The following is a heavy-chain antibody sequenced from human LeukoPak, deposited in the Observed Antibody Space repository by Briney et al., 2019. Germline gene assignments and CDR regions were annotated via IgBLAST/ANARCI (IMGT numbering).Heavy chain of an antibody. CDR2: IKSKTDGGTT. Sequence: PGGSLRLSCAASGFTFTNAWMTWVGQAPGKGLEWVGRIKSKTDGGTTDYAAPVKDRCSISRDDSKNTLYLEMSSLKSEDTALYYCTTGTVTRSASNIWGQGTMVTVSS. D-gene: IGHD4-17*01. J-gene: IGHJ3*02. V-gene: IGHV3-15*01. CDR1: GFTFTNAW. CDR3: TTGTVTRSASNI.